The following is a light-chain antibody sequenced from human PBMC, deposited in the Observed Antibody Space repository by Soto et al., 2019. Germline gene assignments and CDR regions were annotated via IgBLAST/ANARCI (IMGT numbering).Light chain of an antibody. CDR1: QSVSSK. Sequence: EIVLTQSPGSLSVSPGERATLSCRASQSVSSKLGWYQQKPGQAPRLLFYGASTGATGIPARFSGSGSETEFTLSISSLQSEDFAVYYCKQYNNWPGTFGQGTKVDI. CDR2: GAS. V-gene: IGKV3-15*01. J-gene: IGKJ1*01. CDR3: KQYNNWPGT.